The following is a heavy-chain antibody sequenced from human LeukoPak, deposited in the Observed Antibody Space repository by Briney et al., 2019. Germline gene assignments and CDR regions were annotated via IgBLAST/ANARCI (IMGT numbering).Heavy chain of an antibody. CDR2: IKSKTDGGTT. CDR1: GFTFSNAW. Sequence: PGGSLRLPCAASGFTFSNAWMSWVRQAPGKGLEWVGRIKSKTDGGTTDNAAPVKGRFTISRDDSKNTLYLQMNSLKTEDTAVYYCTTVTVPYCSGGSCYSVDFWGQGTLVTVSS. V-gene: IGHV3-15*01. J-gene: IGHJ4*02. D-gene: IGHD2-15*01. CDR3: TTVTVPYCSGGSCYSVDF.